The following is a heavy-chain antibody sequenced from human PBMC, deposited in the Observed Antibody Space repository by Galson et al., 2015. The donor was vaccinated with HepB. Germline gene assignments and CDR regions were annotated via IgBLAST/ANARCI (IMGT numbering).Heavy chain of an antibody. Sequence: SLRLSCAASGFTFSYYSMSWVRQTPGKGLEWVAKIKRDGSEQYYVDSVKGRFTISRDNAKNSLYLQMNSLRAEDTAVYYCARDTYGDYVDWWFDPWGQGTLVTVPS. CDR2: IKRDGSEQ. V-gene: IGHV3-7*01. CDR1: GFTFSYYS. J-gene: IGHJ5*02. CDR3: ARDTYGDYVDWWFDP. D-gene: IGHD4-17*01.